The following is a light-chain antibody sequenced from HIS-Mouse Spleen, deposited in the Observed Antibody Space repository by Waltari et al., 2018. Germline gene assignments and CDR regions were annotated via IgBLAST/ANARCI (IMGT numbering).Light chain of an antibody. CDR3: CSYAGSYTYV. J-gene: IGLJ1*01. V-gene: IGLV2-11*01. CDR2: DVS. Sequence: QSALTQPRSVSGSPGQSVTISCTGTSSDVGGYNYVSLSQQHPGNAPKLMSYDVSKRPSGVPDRFSGSKSGNTASLTISGLQAEDEADYYCCSYAGSYTYVFGTGTKVTVL. CDR1: SSDVGGYNY.